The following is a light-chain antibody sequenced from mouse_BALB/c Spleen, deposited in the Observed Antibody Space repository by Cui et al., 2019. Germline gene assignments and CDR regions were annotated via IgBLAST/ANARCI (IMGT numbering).Light chain of an antibody. J-gene: IGKJ1*01. V-gene: IGKV12-98*01. CDR1: QTIGTR. CDR3: QQLYITPLT. Sequence: DIQMTQSPAPQPASLGESVTITCLASQTIGTRLAWYQQKPGKSPQLLIYAATSLADGVPSRFSGSGSGTKFSFKISSLQDEDFVSYYCQQLYITPLTFGGGTKLEIK. CDR2: AAT.